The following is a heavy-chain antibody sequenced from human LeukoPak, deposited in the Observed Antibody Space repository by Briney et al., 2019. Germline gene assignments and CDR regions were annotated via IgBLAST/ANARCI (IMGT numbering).Heavy chain of an antibody. D-gene: IGHD3-3*01. CDR1: GFTVTTNH. CDR3: ARGGYDFTDNWFDS. CDR2: IYRGGKT. V-gene: IGHV3-66*01. Sequence: GGSLRLSCAASGFTVTTNHMSWVRQAPGRGLKWVSLIYRGGKTHYADSVKDRFTIFRVTSRNTLYLQMNSLRVEDTGVYYCARGGYDFTDNWFDSWGQGTLVTVSS. J-gene: IGHJ5*01.